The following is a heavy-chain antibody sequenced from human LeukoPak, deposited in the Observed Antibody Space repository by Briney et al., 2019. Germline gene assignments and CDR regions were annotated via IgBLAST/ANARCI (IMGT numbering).Heavy chain of an antibody. Sequence: ASVTVSCKASGYTFSNYGVSWVRQAPGQGLEWMGWINTYNGKTKFAQELQGRVTMTTDTSTSTAYMELRSLTSDDTALYYCARMSVVRGVTSFGYWGQGTLVTVSS. V-gene: IGHV1-18*01. CDR1: GYTFSNYG. CDR2: INTYNGKT. CDR3: ARMSVVRGVTSFGY. J-gene: IGHJ4*02. D-gene: IGHD3-10*01.